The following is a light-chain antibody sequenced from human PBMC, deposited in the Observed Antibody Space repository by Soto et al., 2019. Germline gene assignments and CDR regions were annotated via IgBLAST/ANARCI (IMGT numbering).Light chain of an antibody. V-gene: IGLV2-14*01. Sequence: QSAPTQPASVSGSPGQSITISCTGTSNDIGDYKYVSWYQQHPGKVPKLIIYEVSNRPSGVSNRFSGSKSGNTASLTISGLQAEDEADYFCGSYTTTSIGVFGGGNKVTVL. CDR2: EVS. CDR1: SNDIGDYKY. CDR3: GSYTTTSIGV. J-gene: IGLJ3*02.